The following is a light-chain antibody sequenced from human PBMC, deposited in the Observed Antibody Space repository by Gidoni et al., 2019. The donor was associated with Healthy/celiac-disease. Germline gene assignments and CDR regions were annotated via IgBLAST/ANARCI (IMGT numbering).Light chain of an antibody. Sequence: IVLTQSPGTLSLYPGERATLSCRASQSVSSSYLAWYQQKPGQAPRLLIYGASSRATGIPDRFSGSGSGTDFTLTISRLEPEDFAVYYCQQYGSSPGYTFGQGTKLEIK. CDR2: GAS. J-gene: IGKJ2*01. CDR1: QSVSSSY. V-gene: IGKV3-20*01. CDR3: QQYGSSPGYT.